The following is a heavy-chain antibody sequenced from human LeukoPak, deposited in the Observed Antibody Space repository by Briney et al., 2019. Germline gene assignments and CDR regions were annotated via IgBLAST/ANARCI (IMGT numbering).Heavy chain of an antibody. CDR2: INSGGDDI. CDR3: ARDTIQPGLIDD. CDR1: GFTFSLYA. J-gene: IGHJ4*02. D-gene: IGHD2-2*01. Sequence: PGGSLRLSRAASGFTFSLYAMNWVRQAPGKGLEWTSYINSGGDDIHYAASVRGRFTISRDDARNILFLQLSSLRAEDTAVYYCARDTIQPGLIDDWGQGTLVTVSS. V-gene: IGHV3-21*05.